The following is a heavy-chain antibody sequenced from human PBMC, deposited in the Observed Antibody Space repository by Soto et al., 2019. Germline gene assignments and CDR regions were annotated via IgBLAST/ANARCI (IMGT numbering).Heavy chain of an antibody. Sequence: SETLSLTCTVSGGPISSYYWSWIRQPAGKGLEWIGRIYTSGSTNYNPSLKSRVTMSVDTSKNQFSLKLSSVTAADTAVYYCARERITMVRGVICWFDPWGQGTLVTVSS. J-gene: IGHJ5*02. D-gene: IGHD3-10*01. CDR1: GGPISSYY. CDR2: IYTSGST. CDR3: ARERITMVRGVICWFDP. V-gene: IGHV4-4*07.